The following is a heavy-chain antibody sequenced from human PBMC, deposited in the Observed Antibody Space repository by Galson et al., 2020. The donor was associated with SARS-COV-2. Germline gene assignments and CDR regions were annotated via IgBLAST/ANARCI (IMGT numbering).Heavy chain of an antibody. D-gene: IGHD2-2*02. CDR3: ARASGPDCSSTSCYTLRSLDV. CDR2: INHSGST. CDR1: GGSFSGYY. Sequence: SETLSLTCAVYGGSFSGYYWSWIRQPPGKGLEWIGEINHSGSTNYNPSLKSRVTISVDTSKNQFSLKLSSVTAADTAVYYCARASGPDCSSTSCYTLRSLDVWGKGTTVTVSS. J-gene: IGHJ6*04. V-gene: IGHV4-34*01.